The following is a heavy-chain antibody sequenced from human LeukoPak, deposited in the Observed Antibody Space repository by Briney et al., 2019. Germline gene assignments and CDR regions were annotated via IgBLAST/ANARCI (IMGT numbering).Heavy chain of an antibody. V-gene: IGHV4-59*05. Sequence: LRLSCAASGFTFTDYYMSWIRQAPGKGLEWIGSIYYSGSTYYNPSLKSRVTISVDTSKNQFSLKLSSVTAADTAVYYCAREYCSSTSCYGENPGAAPQGHLTYYYYYMDVWGKGTTVTVSS. CDR2: IYYSGST. J-gene: IGHJ6*03. CDR3: AREYCSSTSCYGENPGAAPQGHLTYYYYYMDV. D-gene: IGHD2-2*01. CDR1: GFTFTDYY.